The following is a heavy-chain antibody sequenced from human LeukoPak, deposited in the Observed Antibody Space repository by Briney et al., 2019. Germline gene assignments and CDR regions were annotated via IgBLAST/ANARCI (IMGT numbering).Heavy chain of an antibody. D-gene: IGHD3-16*02. J-gene: IGHJ4*02. Sequence: GGSLRLSCAASGFTFSSYEMHWVRQAPGKGLEWVSYISSSGSTIYYADSVKGRFTISRDNAKNSLYLQMNSLRAEDTAVYYCARDLGDYDYVWGSYRQANFDYWGQGTLVTVSS. CDR3: ARDLGDYDYVWGSYRQANFDY. CDR1: GFTFSSYE. CDR2: ISSSGSTI. V-gene: IGHV3-48*03.